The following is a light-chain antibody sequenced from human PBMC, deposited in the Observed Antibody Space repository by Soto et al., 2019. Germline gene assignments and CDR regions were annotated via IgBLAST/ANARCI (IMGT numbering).Light chain of an antibody. Sequence: QLVLTQPPSASGTPGQRVTISCSGSSSNIGSNTVSWYQHLPGTAPKLLIYSNNQRPSGVPDRFSGSKSGTSASLAISGLQSEDEADYFCAAWDVSLNGLYVFGSGTKVTVL. J-gene: IGLJ1*01. CDR3: AAWDVSLNGLYV. V-gene: IGLV1-44*01. CDR2: SNN. CDR1: SSNIGSNT.